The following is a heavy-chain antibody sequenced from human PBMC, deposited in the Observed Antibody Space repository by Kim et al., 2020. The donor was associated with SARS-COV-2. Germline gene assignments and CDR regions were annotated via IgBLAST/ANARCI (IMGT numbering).Heavy chain of an antibody. V-gene: IGHV3-13*04. J-gene: IGHJ2*01. CDR3: ARSLPGYSYGPNWYFDL. CDR2: IGTAGDT. Sequence: GGSLRLSCAASGFTFSSYDMHWVRQATGKGLEWVSAIGTAGDTYYPGSVKGRFTISRENAKNSLYLQMNSLRAGDTAVYYCARSLPGYSYGPNWYFDLWGRGTLVTVSS. CDR1: GFTFSSYD. D-gene: IGHD5-18*01.